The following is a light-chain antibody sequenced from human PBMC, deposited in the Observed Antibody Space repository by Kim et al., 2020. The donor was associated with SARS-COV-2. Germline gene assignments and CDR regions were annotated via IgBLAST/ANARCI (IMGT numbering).Light chain of an antibody. CDR1: QSVLYSSNNLNY. CDR2: WAS. V-gene: IGKV4-1*01. Sequence: ATINCKSSQSVLYSSNNLNYLAWYLQKPGQPPKLLIYWASTRESGVPDRFSGSGSGTHFTLTISSLQAEDVAVYYCQQYYRTPLTFGGGTKVDIK. CDR3: QQYYRTPLT. J-gene: IGKJ4*01.